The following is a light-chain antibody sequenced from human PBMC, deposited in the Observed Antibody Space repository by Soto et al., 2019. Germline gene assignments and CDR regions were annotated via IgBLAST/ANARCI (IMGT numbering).Light chain of an antibody. J-gene: IGKJ1*01. CDR2: DVY. CDR3: QQYGGSPET. CDR1: QSISSTY. V-gene: IGKV3-20*01. Sequence: EIELTQSQGTLSLSPGGRAPLXCRASQSISSTYLAWYQQKPGQAPRLLIHDVYNRATGIPDRFSGSGSGTDFTLTISRLEPEDFAVYYCQQYGGSPETFGQGTKVDIK.